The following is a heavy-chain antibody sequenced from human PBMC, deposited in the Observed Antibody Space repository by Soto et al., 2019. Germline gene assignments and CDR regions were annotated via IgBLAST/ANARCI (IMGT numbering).Heavy chain of an antibody. CDR1: GGSISSGGYS. CDR2: INHSGST. Sequence: PSETLSLTCAVSGGSISSGGYSWSWIRQPPGTGLEWIGEINHSGSTNYNPSLKSRVTISVDTSKNQFSLKLSSVTAADTAVYYCARVPGPWGQGTLVTVSS. J-gene: IGHJ5*02. CDR3: ARVPGP. V-gene: IGHV4-30-2*01.